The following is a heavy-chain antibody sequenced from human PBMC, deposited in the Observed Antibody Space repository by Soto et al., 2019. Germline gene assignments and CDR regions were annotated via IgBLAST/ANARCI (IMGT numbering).Heavy chain of an antibody. J-gene: IGHJ5*02. D-gene: IGHD3-9*01. CDR1: GGSISNYY. CDR3: VRDYLLTGFDP. CDR2: VYYSGST. Sequence: LSLTCTVSGGSISNYYWTWVRQPPGKGLEWIGYVYYSGSTNYNPSLQSRVTISIDASKNQFSLKMKSVTASDTAVYYCVRDYLLTGFDPWGQGALVTVSS. V-gene: IGHV4-59*01.